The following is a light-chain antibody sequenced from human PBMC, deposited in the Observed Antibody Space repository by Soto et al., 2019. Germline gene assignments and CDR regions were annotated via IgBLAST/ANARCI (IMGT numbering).Light chain of an antibody. CDR2: ANT. V-gene: IGLV1-40*01. Sequence: QSVLTQPPSVSGAPGQRVSLSCTGSGSNIGAGYDVHWYRHLPGTAPKLLIYANTNRPSGVPDRFSGSKSATSASLAITGLQAEDEADYYCLSYDNSLSGVLFGGGTKLTVL. J-gene: IGLJ2*01. CDR3: LSYDNSLSGVL. CDR1: GSNIGAGYD.